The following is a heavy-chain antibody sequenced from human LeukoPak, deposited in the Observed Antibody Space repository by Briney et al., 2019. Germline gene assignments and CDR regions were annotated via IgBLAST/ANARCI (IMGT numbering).Heavy chain of an antibody. CDR1: GDSITSTYY. D-gene: IGHD4-23*01. Sequence: SETLSLTCNVSGDSITSTYYWGWIRQPPRKGLEWIGSISHSRNTYYNPSLKSRVTISVDTSKNHFSLNLSAVTAADTAVYYCARARKYNGNPNWIDLWGQGVLVTVSS. J-gene: IGHJ5*02. CDR3: ARARKYNGNPNWIDL. CDR2: ISHSRNT. V-gene: IGHV4-38-2*02.